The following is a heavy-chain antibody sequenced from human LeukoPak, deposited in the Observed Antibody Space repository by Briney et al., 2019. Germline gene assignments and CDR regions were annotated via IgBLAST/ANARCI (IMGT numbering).Heavy chain of an antibody. CDR1: GFTFTDFW. V-gene: IGHV3-74*01. J-gene: IGHJ4*02. CDR3: ARDSPLDYIDY. Sequence: AGGSLRLSCAASGFTFTDFWMHWVRHAPGGGLVWVSRINSDGSSTSYADSVKGRFTISRDNAKNTLYLQMNSLRAEDTAVYYCARDSPLDYIDYWGQGTPVTVSS. CDR2: INSDGSST.